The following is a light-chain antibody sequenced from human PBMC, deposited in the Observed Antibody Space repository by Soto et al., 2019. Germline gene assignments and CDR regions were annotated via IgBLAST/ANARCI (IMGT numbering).Light chain of an antibody. CDR2: CAT. J-gene: IGKJ1*01. CDR1: QSVSNNY. CDR3: HQYGSSGT. Sequence: EIVLTQSPGTLSLSPGERATLSCRASQSVSNNYLAWYQQEPGQAPMLLIECATTRATGVPYRFSGSGSGTNFTLTIIRLEPEDFAVYYCHQYGSSGTFGQGTKVDIK. V-gene: IGKV3-20*01.